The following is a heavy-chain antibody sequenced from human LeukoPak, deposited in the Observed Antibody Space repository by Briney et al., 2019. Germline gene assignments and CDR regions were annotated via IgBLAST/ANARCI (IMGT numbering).Heavy chain of an antibody. CDR3: AKGDYYYGMDV. J-gene: IGHJ6*02. CDR1: GFTFDDYT. Sequence: RGSLRLSCAASGFTFDDYTMHWVRQAPGKGLEWVSLISWDGGSTYYADSVKGRFTISRDNSKNSLYLQMNSLRTEDTALYYCAKGDYYYGMDVWGQGTTVTVSS. CDR2: ISWDGGST. V-gene: IGHV3-43*01.